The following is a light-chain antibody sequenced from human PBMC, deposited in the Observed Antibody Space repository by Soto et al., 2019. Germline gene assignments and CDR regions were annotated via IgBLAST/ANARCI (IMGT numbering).Light chain of an antibody. Sequence: DIQMTQSPSSLSASVGDRVTITCRASQSISSYLNWYQQKPGKAPKLLIYAASSLQSGVPSRFSGSGSGTDFTRTISSLQPEDFATYYCQQSYSTPITFGHGTRLEI. J-gene: IGKJ5*01. CDR1: QSISSY. CDR2: AAS. V-gene: IGKV1-39*01. CDR3: QQSYSTPIT.